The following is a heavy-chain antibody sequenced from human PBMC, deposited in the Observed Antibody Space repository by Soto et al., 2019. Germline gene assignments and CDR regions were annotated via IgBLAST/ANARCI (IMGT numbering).Heavy chain of an antibody. D-gene: IGHD5-12*01. CDR3: ARDKGTPTITALSFDY. J-gene: IGHJ4*02. CDR1: GFTFSDYY. CDR2: MSNSGHTI. V-gene: IGHV3-11*01. Sequence: QVQLVESGGGLVKPGGSLRLSCEASGFTFSDYYLTWIRQAPGKGLEWVSYMSNSGHTIYYADSVKGRFTISRDNAKNSLYLQMNSLRAEDTAVYYCARDKGTPTITALSFDYWGQGTLVTVSS.